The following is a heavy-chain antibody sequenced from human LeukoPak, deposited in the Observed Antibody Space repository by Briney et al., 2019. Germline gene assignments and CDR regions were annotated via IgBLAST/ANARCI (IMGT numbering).Heavy chain of an antibody. D-gene: IGHD1-26*01. Sequence: SETQSLTCTLSGRSITRGGYYWTWSRQHPGKGREWIGHIYHLGSTYYNWTRKRRLSISIKRSENYVFLNLSSVTAADTAVYYCARVPMGASDYYYMDVWGKGTTGTVSS. V-gene: IGHV4-31*03. CDR1: GRSITRGGYY. CDR2: IYHLGST. J-gene: IGHJ6*03. CDR3: ARVPMGASDYYYMDV.